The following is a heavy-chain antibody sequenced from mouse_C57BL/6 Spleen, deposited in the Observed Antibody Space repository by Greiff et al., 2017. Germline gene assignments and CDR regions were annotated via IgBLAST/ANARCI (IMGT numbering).Heavy chain of an antibody. Sequence: EVKLVESGGDLVKPGGSLKLSCAASGFTFSSYGMSWVRQTPDKRLEWVATISSGGSYTYYTDSVKGRFTISRDNAKNTLYLQMSSLKSEDTAMYYCARQANWDFDYWGQGTTLTVSS. D-gene: IGHD4-1*01. J-gene: IGHJ2*01. V-gene: IGHV5-6*01. CDR2: ISSGGSYT. CDR3: ARQANWDFDY. CDR1: GFTFSSYG.